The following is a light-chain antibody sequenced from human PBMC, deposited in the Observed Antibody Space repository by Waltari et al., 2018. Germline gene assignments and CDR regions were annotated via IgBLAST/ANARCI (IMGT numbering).Light chain of an antibody. CDR1: QSVSFNNKIY. Sequence: DIVMTQSPDSLAVSLGERATINCKSSQSVSFNNKIYLAWYKQKPGQPPKVLISWSSTRESGVPDRFSGSGSGTDFTLTISSLQAEDVAVYYCQQYHSIPPTFGQGTKVEIK. CDR3: QQYHSIPPT. CDR2: WSS. V-gene: IGKV4-1*01. J-gene: IGKJ1*01.